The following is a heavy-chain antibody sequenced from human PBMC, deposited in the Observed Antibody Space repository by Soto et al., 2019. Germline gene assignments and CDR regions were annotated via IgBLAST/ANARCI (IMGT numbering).Heavy chain of an antibody. CDR2: ISAYNGNT. CDR1: GYTFTSYG. J-gene: IGHJ4*02. CDR3: XXXXXYFDY. V-gene: IGHV1-18*01. Sequence: QVQLVQSGAEVKKPGASVKVSCKASGYTFTSYGISWVRQAPGQGLEWMGWISAYNGNTHYAQKLQGRVTMTTDTXXXXXXXXXXXXXXXXXXXXXXXXXXXYFDYWGQGTLVTVSS.